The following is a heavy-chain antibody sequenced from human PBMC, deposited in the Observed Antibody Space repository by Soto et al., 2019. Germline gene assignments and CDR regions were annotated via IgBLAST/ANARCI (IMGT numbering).Heavy chain of an antibody. J-gene: IGHJ4*02. Sequence: HPGGSLRLCCAASGFSFSNYGMHWVRQAPGKGLEWVAVISNEESNKNYADSVKGRFTVSRDNSKNTLSLQMNNLRAEDTAVYYCVKGSSGYYYPHLDNWGQGTPVTVSS. V-gene: IGHV3-30*18. CDR2: ISNEESNK. CDR3: VKGSSGYYYPHLDN. D-gene: IGHD3-22*01. CDR1: GFSFSNYG.